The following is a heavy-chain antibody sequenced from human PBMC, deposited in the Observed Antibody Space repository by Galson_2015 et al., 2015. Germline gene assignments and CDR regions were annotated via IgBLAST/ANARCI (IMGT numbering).Heavy chain of an antibody. V-gene: IGHV3-23*01. CDR3: AKGRAYSGHYYMDV. Sequence: SLRLSCAASGFTFSDYAMSWVRQAPGKGLEWVSTISGSGVSTFYADSVKGRFTIYRDNSKNTVYLQMNSLRAEDTAVYYCAKGRAYSGHYYMDVWGKGTTVTVSS. CDR2: ISGSGVST. CDR1: GFTFSDYA. J-gene: IGHJ6*03. D-gene: IGHD1-26*01.